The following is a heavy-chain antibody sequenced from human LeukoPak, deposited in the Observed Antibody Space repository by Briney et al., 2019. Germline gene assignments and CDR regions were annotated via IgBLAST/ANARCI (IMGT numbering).Heavy chain of an antibody. CDR2: IYYSGST. V-gene: IGHV4-31*03. J-gene: IGHJ3*02. CDR1: GGSISSGGYY. Sequence: SETLSLTCTVSGGSISSGGYYWSWIRQRPGKGLEWIGYIYYSGSTYYNPSLKSRVTISVDTSKNQFSLKLSSVTAADTAVYYCASNWNYEGGAFDIWGQGTMVTVSS. CDR3: ASNWNYEGGAFDI. D-gene: IGHD1-7*01.